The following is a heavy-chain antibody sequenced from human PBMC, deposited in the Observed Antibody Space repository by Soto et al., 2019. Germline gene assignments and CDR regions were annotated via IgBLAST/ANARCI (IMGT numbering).Heavy chain of an antibody. D-gene: IGHD2-2*01. CDR2: INPHSGGT. J-gene: IGHJ4*02. Sequence: QLQLVQSGAEVKKPGASVKVSCKPSGYTFTGSYIYWVRQAPGQVLEWMGWINPHSGGTDSSQKFQGRVTMTRDTSISTADMELSRRRSDETAVYYCAGTSCSSTTCPTTYWGQGTLVTVSA. V-gene: IGHV1-2*02. CDR1: GYTFTGSY. CDR3: AGTSCSSTTCPTTY.